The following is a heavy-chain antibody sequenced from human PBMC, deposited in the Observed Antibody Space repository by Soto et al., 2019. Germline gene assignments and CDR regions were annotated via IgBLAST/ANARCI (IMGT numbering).Heavy chain of an antibody. Sequence: GGFLRLSCAASGFTFSSYAMSWVRQAPGKGPEWVSAISGSGVSTYYADSVKGRFIISRDNSKNTLYLQMNSLRAEDTAVYYCAKDRGWYYDSTSYCDYWGQGTLVIVSS. D-gene: IGHD3-22*01. J-gene: IGHJ4*02. CDR2: ISGSGVST. CDR3: AKDRGWYYDSTSYCDY. V-gene: IGHV3-23*01. CDR1: GFTFSSYA.